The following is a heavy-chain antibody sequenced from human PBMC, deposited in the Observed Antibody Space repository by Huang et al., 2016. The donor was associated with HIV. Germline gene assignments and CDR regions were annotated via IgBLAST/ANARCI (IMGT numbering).Heavy chain of an antibody. V-gene: IGHV3-49*03. CDR2: VRSKACGGAS. CDR3: SPSGDDYFYFYMDV. J-gene: IGHJ6*03. CDR1: GFIFNDFA. Sequence: QLVESGGDSVQSGRSLRLSCRGSGFIFNDFAINWFRQSPGKGLEWIVFVRSKACGGASKSAPSVKDRFTVSRDEAKNVAFLQMDNLQVDDTAIYYCSPSGDDYFYFYMDVWGNGTTVIVS. D-gene: IGHD4-17*01.